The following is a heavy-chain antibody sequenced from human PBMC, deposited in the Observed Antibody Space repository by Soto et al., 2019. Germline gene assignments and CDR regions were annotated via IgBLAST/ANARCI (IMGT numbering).Heavy chain of an antibody. Sequence: EVQLLESGGGLVQPGGSLRLSCVASGFTFISYAMSWVRQAPGKGLAWVSTISNTGGSIDYADSVKGRFTISRDNSKNTLYLQMKPLRAEDTAVYYFATATLVTHFFDYWGQGTLVTVYS. J-gene: IGHJ4*02. V-gene: IGHV3-23*01. D-gene: IGHD4-4*01. CDR2: ISNTGGSI. CDR1: GFTFISYA. CDR3: ATATLVTHFFDY.